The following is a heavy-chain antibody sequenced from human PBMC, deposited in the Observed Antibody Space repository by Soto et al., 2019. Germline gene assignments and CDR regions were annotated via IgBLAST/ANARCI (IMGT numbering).Heavy chain of an antibody. CDR3: AKEPSENYDFWSGYYTGRVLGPTNWFDP. D-gene: IGHD3-3*01. Sequence: GGSLRLSCAASGFTFSSYAMSWVRQAPGKGLEWVSAISGSGGSTYYADSVKGRFTISRDNSKNTLYLQMNSLRAEDTAVYYCAKEPSENYDFWSGYYTGRVLGPTNWFDPWGQGTLVTVSS. J-gene: IGHJ5*02. CDR2: ISGSGGST. CDR1: GFTFSSYA. V-gene: IGHV3-23*01.